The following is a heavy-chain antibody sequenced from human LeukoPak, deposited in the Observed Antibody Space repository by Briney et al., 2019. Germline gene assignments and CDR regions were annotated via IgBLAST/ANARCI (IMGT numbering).Heavy chain of an antibody. J-gene: IGHJ3*01. CDR3: ARVIGWDEPFDL. D-gene: IGHD1-26*01. V-gene: IGHV3-74*01. CDR2: INTDGSST. Sequence: GGSLRLSCSASGFTLSNYWIHWVRQAPGKGLVWASRINTDGSSTNYAESVRGRFTVSRDNAKNTLYLQMNSLRVEDTAVYYCARVIGWDEPFDLWGHGTLVTVSS. CDR1: GFTLSNYW.